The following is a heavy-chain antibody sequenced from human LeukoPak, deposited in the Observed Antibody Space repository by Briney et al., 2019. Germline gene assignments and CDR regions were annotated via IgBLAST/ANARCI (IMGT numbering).Heavy chain of an antibody. D-gene: IGHD2/OR15-2a*01. V-gene: IGHV6-1*01. CDR1: GDSVSGNSAVA. Sequence: SQTLSLTCAISGDSVSGNSAVAWNSLRQSPSRDLEWLGRTYYRSKWNNDYAVSVKSRITINPDTSKNQFSLHLNSVTPEDTAVYYCARGRNSGFDYWGQGTLVTVSS. CDR3: ARGRNSGFDY. CDR2: TYYRSKWNN. J-gene: IGHJ4*02.